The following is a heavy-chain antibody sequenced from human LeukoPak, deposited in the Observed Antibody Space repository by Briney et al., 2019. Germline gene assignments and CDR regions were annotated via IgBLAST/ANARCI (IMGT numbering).Heavy chain of an antibody. CDR3: AKAGTLDTAMMHFDY. CDR1: GFTFSSYG. V-gene: IGHV3-30*02. J-gene: IGHJ4*02. CDR2: IRYDGSNK. D-gene: IGHD5-18*01. Sequence: PGGSPRLSCAASGFTFSSYGMHWVRQAPGKGLEWVAFIRYDGSNKYYADSVKGRFTISRDNSKNTLYLQMNSLRAEDTAVYYCAKAGTLDTAMMHFDYWGQGTLVTVSS.